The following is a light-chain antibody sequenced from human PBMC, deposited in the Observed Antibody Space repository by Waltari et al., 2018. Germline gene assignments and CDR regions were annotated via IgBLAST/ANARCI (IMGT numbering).Light chain of an antibody. CDR1: QDIGNE. Sequence: ATRLTQSPSSLSASVGDRVTIPCRASQDIGNELGWSQQKPGKAPNLLIYYSSTLQSGVPTRVSGSGSGTEFALTISRLQPEDLATYYCRHDYRYPWAFGQGTKVEIK. J-gene: IGKJ1*01. V-gene: IGKV1-6*01. CDR2: YSS. CDR3: RHDYRYPWA.